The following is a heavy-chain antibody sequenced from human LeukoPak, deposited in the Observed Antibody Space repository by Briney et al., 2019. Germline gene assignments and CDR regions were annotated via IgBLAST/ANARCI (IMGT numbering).Heavy chain of an antibody. D-gene: IGHD6-19*01. Sequence: SETLSLTCTVSGGSISSYYWSWIRQPPGKGLEWIGYIYYSGSTNYNPSLKSRVTMSVDTSKNQFSLKLSSVTAADTAVYYCARDHSSGWYYFDYWGQGTLVTVSS. CDR3: ARDHSSGWYYFDY. CDR1: GGSISSYY. CDR2: IYYSGST. V-gene: IGHV4-59*12. J-gene: IGHJ4*02.